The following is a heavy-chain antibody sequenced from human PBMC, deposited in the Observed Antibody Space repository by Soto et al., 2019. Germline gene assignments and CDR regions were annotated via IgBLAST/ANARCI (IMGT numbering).Heavy chain of an antibody. V-gene: IGHV1-46*01. CDR2: INPSGGST. J-gene: IGHJ6*02. CDR3: ARGGAAVAGKGVPHYYYYGMDV. D-gene: IGHD6-19*01. CDR1: GYTFTSYY. Sequence: QVQLVQSGAEVKKPGASVKVSCKASGYTFTSYYMHWVRQAPGQGLEWMGIINPSGGSTSYAQKLKGRVTMTRDTSTSTVYMELSSLRSEDTAVYYCARGGAAVAGKGVPHYYYYGMDVWGQGTTVTVSS.